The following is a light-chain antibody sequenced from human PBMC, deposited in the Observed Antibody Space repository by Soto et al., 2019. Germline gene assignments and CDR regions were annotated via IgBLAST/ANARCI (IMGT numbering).Light chain of an antibody. J-gene: IGLJ3*02. CDR2: SDD. Sequence: QSVLTQPPSASGTPGQRVTISCSGSSSNIGDNAVNWYQQFPGTAPKLLIYSDDQRPSGVPNRFSGSKSGTSASLAISGLQSEDEAHYYCAAGDDSLNGHWVFGGGTKVTVL. V-gene: IGLV1-44*01. CDR1: SSNIGDNA. CDR3: AAGDDSLNGHWV.